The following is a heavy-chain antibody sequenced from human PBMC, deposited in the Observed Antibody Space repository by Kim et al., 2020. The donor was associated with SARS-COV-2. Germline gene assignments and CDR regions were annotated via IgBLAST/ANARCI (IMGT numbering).Heavy chain of an antibody. D-gene: IGHD6-19*01. V-gene: IGHV3-23*01. Sequence: LSLTCAASGFTFSSYAMSWVPQAPGKGLEWVSAISGSGGSTYYADSVKGRFTISRDNSKNTLYLQMNSLRAEDTAVYYCAKALLAVAGLYYYYGMDVWGQGTTVTVSS. CDR2: ISGSGGST. CDR1: GFTFSSYA. J-gene: IGHJ6*02. CDR3: AKALLAVAGLYYYYGMDV.